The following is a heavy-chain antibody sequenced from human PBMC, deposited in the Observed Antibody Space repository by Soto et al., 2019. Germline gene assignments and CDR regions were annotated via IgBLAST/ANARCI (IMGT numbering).Heavy chain of an antibody. CDR1: GGSIDRSNYY. CDR2: TYYNGNA. Sequence: SETLSLTCNVSGGSIDRSNYYWDWLRQPPGKGLEWIGTTYYNGNAYYNPSLKSRFSMSVDTSKNQFSLKLVSVTAADTAVYYCARHFVAVVIKGWGYWGQGTLVTVSS. J-gene: IGHJ4*02. CDR3: ARHFVAVVIKGWGY. V-gene: IGHV4-39*01. D-gene: IGHD3-10*01.